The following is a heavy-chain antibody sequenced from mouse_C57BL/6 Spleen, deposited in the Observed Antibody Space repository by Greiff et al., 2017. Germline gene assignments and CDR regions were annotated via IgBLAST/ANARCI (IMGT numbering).Heavy chain of an antibody. CDR2: IDPEDGET. D-gene: IGHD1-1*01. CDR1: GFNIKDYY. J-gene: IGHJ3*01. V-gene: IGHV14-2*01. CDR3: AYYYGSSWFAY. Sequence: EVKVVESGAELVKPGASVKLSCTASGFNIKDYYMHWVKQRTEQGLEWIGRIDPEDGETKYAPKFQGKATITADTSSNTAYLQLSSLTSEDTAVYYCAYYYGSSWFAYWGQGTLVTVSA.